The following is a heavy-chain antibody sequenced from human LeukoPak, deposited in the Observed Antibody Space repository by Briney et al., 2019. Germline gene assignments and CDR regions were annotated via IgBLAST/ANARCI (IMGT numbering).Heavy chain of an antibody. D-gene: IGHD1-1*01. CDR2: IKDDGSAK. CDR3: AKDVARTMAYYFDY. V-gene: IGHV3-7*01. CDR1: GFTFSNFW. Sequence: QPGGSLRVSCTVSGFTFSNFWMSWVRQAPGKGLERVANIKDDGSAKFYLASVEGRFTISRDNAKSSLYLQMNSLRAEDTAVYYCAKDVARTMAYYFDYWGQGTLVTVSS. J-gene: IGHJ4*02.